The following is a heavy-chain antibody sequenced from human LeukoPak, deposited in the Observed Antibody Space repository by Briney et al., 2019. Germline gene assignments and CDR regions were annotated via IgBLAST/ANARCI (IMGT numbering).Heavy chain of an antibody. D-gene: IGHD2-8*02. J-gene: IGHJ4*02. Sequence: GGSLRLSCAASGFTFSRYSMAWVRQAPGRGLEWVSTVGGRGGPRTFYADSVQGRFTVSRDNSSDTVYLQMDSLGAEDTAIYYCAKEGLLGGYYFDLWGQGALVTVSS. CDR2: VGGRGGPRT. V-gene: IGHV3-23*01. CDR3: AKEGLLGGYYFDL. CDR1: GFTFSRYS.